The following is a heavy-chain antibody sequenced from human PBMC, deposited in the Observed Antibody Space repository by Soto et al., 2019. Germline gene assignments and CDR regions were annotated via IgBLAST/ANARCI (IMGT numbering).Heavy chain of an antibody. CDR2: IYYSGST. V-gene: IGHV4-31*03. Sequence: QVQLQESGPGLVKPSQTLSLTCTVSGGSISSGGYYWSWIRQHPGKGPEWIGDIYYSGSTYYNPSPRSRVTISVDTSKNPFSLKMSSVTAADTAVYYCARGRYDYYDSSDDAFDIWGQGTMVTVSS. CDR3: ARGRYDYYDSSDDAFDI. CDR1: GGSISSGGYY. J-gene: IGHJ3*02. D-gene: IGHD3-22*01.